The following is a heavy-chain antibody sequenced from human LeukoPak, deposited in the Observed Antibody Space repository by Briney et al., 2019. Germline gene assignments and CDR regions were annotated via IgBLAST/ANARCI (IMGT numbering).Heavy chain of an antibody. CDR1: GGSISSYY. J-gene: IGHJ4*02. D-gene: IGHD4-17*01. CDR3: ARFPGGDYGFDY. CDR2: IYYSGST. Sequence: SETLSLTCTVSGGSISSYYRSWIRQPPGKGLERIGYIYYSGSTNYNPSLKSRVTISVDTSKNQFSLKLSSVTAADTAVYYCARFPGGDYGFDYWGQGTLVTVSS. V-gene: IGHV4-59*01.